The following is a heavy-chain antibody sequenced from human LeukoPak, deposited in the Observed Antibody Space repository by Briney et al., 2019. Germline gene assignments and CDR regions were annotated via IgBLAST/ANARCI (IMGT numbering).Heavy chain of an antibody. CDR1: GGSISSSSYY. D-gene: IGHD1-26*01. CDR2: IYYSGST. Sequence: PSETLSLTCTVSGGSISSSSYYWGWIRQPPGKGPEWIGSIYYSGSTYYNPSLKSRVNMSVDTSKNQFSLTLSSVTAADTAVYYCARRFVALGAFDFWGQGTLVTVSS. CDR3: ARRFVALGAFDF. J-gene: IGHJ4*02. V-gene: IGHV4-39*01.